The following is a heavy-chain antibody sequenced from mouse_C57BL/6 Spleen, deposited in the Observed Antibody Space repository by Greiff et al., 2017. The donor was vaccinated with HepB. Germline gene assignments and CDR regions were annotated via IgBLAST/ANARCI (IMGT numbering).Heavy chain of an antibody. CDR3: ARQRNSNYAMDY. CDR1: GFTFSSYT. J-gene: IGHJ4*01. CDR2: ISGGGGNT. Sequence: EVQLVESGGGLVKPGGSLKLSCAASGFTFSSYTMSWVRQTPEKRLEWVATISGGGGNTYYPDSVKGRFTISRDNAKNTLYLQMSSLRSEDTALYYCARQRNSNYAMDYWGQGTSVTVSS. V-gene: IGHV5-9*01.